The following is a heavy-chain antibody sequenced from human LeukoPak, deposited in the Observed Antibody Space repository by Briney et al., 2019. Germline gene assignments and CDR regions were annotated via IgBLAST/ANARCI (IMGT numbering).Heavy chain of an antibody. J-gene: IGHJ4*02. Sequence: PSETLSLTCAVYGGSFSGYYWSWIRQPPGKGLEWIGEINHSGSTNYNPSLKSRVTISVDTSKNQFSLKLSSVTAADTAVYYCARMGGRGKNYFDYWGQGTLVTVSS. CDR2: INHSGST. V-gene: IGHV4-34*01. CDR3: ARMGGRGKNYFDY. CDR1: GGSFSGYY. D-gene: IGHD1-26*01.